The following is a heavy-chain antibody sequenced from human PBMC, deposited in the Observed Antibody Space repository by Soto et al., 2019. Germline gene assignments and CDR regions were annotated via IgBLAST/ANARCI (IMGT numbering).Heavy chain of an antibody. CDR3: AKAPGGYCSGGSCYDFDY. CDR2: ISGSGGGT. V-gene: IGHV3-23*01. CDR1: GFTFSSYA. J-gene: IGHJ4*02. Sequence: EVQLLESGGGLVQPGGSLRLSCAASGFTFSSYAMSWVRQAPGKGLEWVSAISGSGGGTYYADSVKGRFTISRENSKNTLYLQMNSLRAEDTAVYYCAKAPGGYCSGGSCYDFDYWGQGTLVTVSS. D-gene: IGHD2-15*01.